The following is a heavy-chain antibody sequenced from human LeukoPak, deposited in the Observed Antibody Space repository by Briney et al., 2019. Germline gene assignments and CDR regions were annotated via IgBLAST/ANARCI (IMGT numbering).Heavy chain of an antibody. CDR2: LYTSGGT. D-gene: IGHD3/OR15-3a*01. CDR3: ARSQHDFWTGYHNWFDP. J-gene: IGHJ5*02. CDR1: GGSISSYY. Sequence: SETLSLTCTVSGGSISSYYWNWIRQPAGKGLEWIGRLYTSGGTNYNPSLKGRVTISVDTSKNQFSLKLRSVTAADTAVYYCARSQHDFWTGYHNWFDPWGQGALVTVSS. V-gene: IGHV4-4*07.